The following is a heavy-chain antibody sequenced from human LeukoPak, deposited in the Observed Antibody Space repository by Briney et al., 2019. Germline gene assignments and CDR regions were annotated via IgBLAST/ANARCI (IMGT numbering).Heavy chain of an antibody. J-gene: IGHJ3*02. V-gene: IGHV1-18*01. Sequence: ASVKVSCKASGYTFTNYGISWVRQAPGQGLEWMGWISAYNGNTNYAQKLQGRVTMTTDTSTSTAYMDLRSLRSDDTAVYYCARDIPGAWAFDIWGQGTMVTVSS. CDR2: ISAYNGNT. D-gene: IGHD7-27*01. CDR1: GYTFTNYG. CDR3: ARDIPGAWAFDI.